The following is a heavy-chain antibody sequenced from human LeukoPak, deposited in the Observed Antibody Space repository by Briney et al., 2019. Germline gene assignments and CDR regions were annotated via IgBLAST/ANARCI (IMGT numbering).Heavy chain of an antibody. J-gene: IGHJ3*02. CDR3: ARGNSHAFDI. CDR2: ITSDGSTT. V-gene: IGHV3-74*01. Sequence: GSLRLSCAASGFTFSSYWMHWVRQAPGKGLVWVSRITSDGSTTSYADSVKGRFTISRDNAKNTLYLQMNSLRVEDTAVYYCARGNSHAFDIWGQGTMVTVSS. CDR1: GFTFSSYW. D-gene: IGHD3-10*01.